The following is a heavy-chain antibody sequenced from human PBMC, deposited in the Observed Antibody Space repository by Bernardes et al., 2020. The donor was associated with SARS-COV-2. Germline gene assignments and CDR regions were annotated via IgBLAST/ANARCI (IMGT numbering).Heavy chain of an antibody. V-gene: IGHV5-51*01. CDR1: GYSFNTYW. D-gene: IGHD1-1*01. J-gene: IGHJ4*02. Sequence: GEPLKISCKGSGYSFNTYWIGWVRQMPGKGLEWMGVIYPGDSDTRYSPSLQGQVTISADKSISTAYLQWSGLEASDTAMYYCARLSTGTLDYWGQGTLVTVSS. CDR3: ARLSTGTLDY. CDR2: IYPGDSDT.